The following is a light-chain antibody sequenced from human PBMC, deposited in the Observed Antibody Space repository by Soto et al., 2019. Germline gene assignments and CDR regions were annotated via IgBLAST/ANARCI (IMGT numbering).Light chain of an antibody. CDR2: DVS. J-gene: IGLJ1*01. Sequence: QSALTQPASVSGSPGQSIAISCTRTSSDIGAYNYVSWYQQHPGKAPKLMIYDVSNRPSGVSNRFSGSKSGNTASLTISGLQAEDEADYYCSSHTSSGTYVFGSGTKLTVL. V-gene: IGLV2-14*01. CDR1: SSDIGAYNY. CDR3: SSHTSSGTYV.